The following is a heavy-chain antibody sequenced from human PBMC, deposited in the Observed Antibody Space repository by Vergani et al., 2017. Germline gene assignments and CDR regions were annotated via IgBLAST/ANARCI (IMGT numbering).Heavy chain of an antibody. CDR1: GFTFSNAW. Sequence: EVQLVESGGGLVKPGGSLRLSCAASGFTFSNAWMSWVRQAPGKGLEWVGRIKSKTDGGTTDYAAPVKGRFTISRDDSKNTLYLQMNSLKTEDTAVYYCTSPYVYYYDSSGYLNWFDPWGQGTLVTVSS. J-gene: IGHJ5*02. CDR2: IKSKTDGGTT. CDR3: TSPYVYYYDSSGYLNWFDP. V-gene: IGHV3-15*01. D-gene: IGHD3-22*01.